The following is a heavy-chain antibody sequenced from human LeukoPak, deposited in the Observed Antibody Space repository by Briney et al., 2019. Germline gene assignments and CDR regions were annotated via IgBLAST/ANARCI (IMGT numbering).Heavy chain of an antibody. J-gene: IGHJ3*02. CDR1: GYSISSSSYY. Sequence: SETLSLTCTVSGYSISSSSYYWGWIRQPPGKGLEWIGLMYYSGTTYYNPSLKSRVTISVDTSKNQFSLKLSSVTAADTAVYYCARPFGITMVRGVMGSGAFDIWGQGTMVTVSS. V-gene: IGHV4-39*01. CDR3: ARPFGITMVRGVMGSGAFDI. D-gene: IGHD3-10*01. CDR2: MYYSGTT.